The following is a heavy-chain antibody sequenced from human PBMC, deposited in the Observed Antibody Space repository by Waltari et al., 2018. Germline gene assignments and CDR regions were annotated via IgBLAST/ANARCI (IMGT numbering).Heavy chain of an antibody. CDR2: IIPIFGTA. CDR1: GGTFSSYA. V-gene: IGHV1-69*05. D-gene: IGHD3-22*01. J-gene: IGHJ3*02. Sequence: QVQLVQSGAEVKKPGSSVKVSCKASGGTFSSYAISWVRQAPGHGLEWMGGIIPIFGTANYAQKFQGRVTITTDESTSTAYMELCSLRSEDTAVYYCAREEDDSSGYYEPGAFDIWGQGTMVTVSS. CDR3: AREEDDSSGYYEPGAFDI.